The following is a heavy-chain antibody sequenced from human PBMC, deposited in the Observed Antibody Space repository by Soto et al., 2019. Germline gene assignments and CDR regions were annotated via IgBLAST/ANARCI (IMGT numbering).Heavy chain of an antibody. CDR2: ISYDGSNK. Sequence: QVQLVESGGGVVQPGRSLRLSCAASGFTFSSYGMHWVRQAPGKGLEWVAVISYDGSNKYYADSVKGRFTISRDNSKNTLYLQMNSLRAEDTAVYYCAKDRVQQWLVGPVDYWGQGTLVTVSS. V-gene: IGHV3-30*18. J-gene: IGHJ4*02. CDR3: AKDRVQQWLVGPVDY. CDR1: GFTFSSYG. D-gene: IGHD6-19*01.